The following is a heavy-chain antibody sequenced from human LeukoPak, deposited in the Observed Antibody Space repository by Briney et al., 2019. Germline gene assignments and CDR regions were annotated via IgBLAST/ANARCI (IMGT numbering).Heavy chain of an antibody. D-gene: IGHD3-10*01. CDR2: INHSGST. CDR3: ARGKREGSGSYSVGAGYYYYGMDV. Sequence: SETLSLTCAVYGGSFSGYYWSWIRQPPGKGLEWIGEINHSGSTNYNPSLKSRVTISVDTSKNQFSLKLSSVTAADTAVYYCARGKREGSGSYSVGAGYYYYGMDVWGQGTTVTVSS. V-gene: IGHV4-34*01. CDR1: GGSFSGYY. J-gene: IGHJ6*02.